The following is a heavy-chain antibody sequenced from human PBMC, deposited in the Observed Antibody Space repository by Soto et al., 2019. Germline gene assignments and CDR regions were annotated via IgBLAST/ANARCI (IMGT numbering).Heavy chain of an antibody. CDR2: IYYSGST. Sequence: SETLSLTCAVSGYSISSSNWWGWIRQPPGKGLEWIGYIYYSGSTYYNPSLKSRVTMSVDTSKNQFSLKLSSVTAVDTAVYYCARPTYYDFWSGYYSYYYYMDVWGKGTTVTVSS. J-gene: IGHJ6*03. D-gene: IGHD3-3*01. CDR3: ARPTYYDFWSGYYSYYYYMDV. V-gene: IGHV4-28*01. CDR1: GYSISSSNW.